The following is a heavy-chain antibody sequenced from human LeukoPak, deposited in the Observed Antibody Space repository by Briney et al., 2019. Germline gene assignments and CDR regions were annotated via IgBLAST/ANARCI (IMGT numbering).Heavy chain of an antibody. CDR2: IYYSGGT. D-gene: IGHD3-22*01. CDR1: GGSISSYY. V-gene: IGHV4-59*01. J-gene: IGHJ4*02. CDR3: ARASGYYYDSSGYYYEGAHFDY. Sequence: TSETLSLTCTVSGGSISSYYWSWVRQPPGKGLEWIVYIYYSGGTNYNPSLKSRVTISVDTSKNQFSLKLSSVTAADTAVYYCARASGYYYDSSGYYYEGAHFDYWGQGTLVTVSS.